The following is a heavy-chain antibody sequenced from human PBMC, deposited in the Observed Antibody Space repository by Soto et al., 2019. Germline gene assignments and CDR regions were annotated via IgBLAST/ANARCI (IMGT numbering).Heavy chain of an antibody. J-gene: IGHJ4*02. CDR3: ARLVSVALSP. CDR1: GGSISSGHYP. CDR2: IYPGGKT. V-gene: IGHV4-30-2*01. D-gene: IGHD2-21*01. Sequence: SETLSLTCAVSGGSISSGHYPWTWIRQPPGKGLEWIGYIYPGGKTYYSSSLKSRVTIALDTSKSLVSLRLTSVTAADTAVYFCARLVSVALSPWGQGTLVTVSS.